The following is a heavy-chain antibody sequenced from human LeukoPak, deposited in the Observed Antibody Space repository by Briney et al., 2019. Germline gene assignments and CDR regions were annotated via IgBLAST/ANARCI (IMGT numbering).Heavy chain of an antibody. J-gene: IGHJ5*02. V-gene: IGHV1-18*01. CDR2: ISAYNGNT. D-gene: IGHD4-23*01. Sequence: ASVKVSCKASGYTFTSYGISWVRQAPGQGLEWMGWISAYNGNTNYAQKLQGRVTMTTDTSTSTACMELRSLRSDDTAVYYCARGRRVTPANWFDPWGQGTLVTVSS. CDR3: ARGRRVTPANWFDP. CDR1: GYTFTSYG.